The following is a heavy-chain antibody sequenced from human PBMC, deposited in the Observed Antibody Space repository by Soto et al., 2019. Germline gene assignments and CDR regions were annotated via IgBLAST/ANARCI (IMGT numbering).Heavy chain of an antibody. CDR1: GFTFSNYA. V-gene: IGHV3-23*01. CDR2: ISGSGGST. J-gene: IGHJ4*02. D-gene: IGHD6-13*01. CDR3: AKDQGSRWYDIDY. Sequence: EVQLLESGGGLVQPGGSLRLSCAASGFTFSNYAVTWVRQAPGKGLEWVSTISGSGGSTYYADSVKGRFTISRDNSKNTLYLQMNSLRAEDTAVYYCAKDQGSRWYDIDYWGQGTLVTVSS.